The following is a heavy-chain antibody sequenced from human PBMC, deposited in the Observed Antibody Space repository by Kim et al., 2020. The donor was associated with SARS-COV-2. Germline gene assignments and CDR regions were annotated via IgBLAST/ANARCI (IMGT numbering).Heavy chain of an antibody. J-gene: IGHJ6*02. CDR3: ATDRGYCNS. V-gene: IGHV3-30*12. Sequence: GGSLRLSCAASGFSFRAYDMHWVRQAPGKGLEWVAIISKDGETQDYIDSVKGRFTVSRDNFESKVYLQMNSLRAEDTAVYYCATDRGYCNSWGQGTTV. CDR1: GFSFRAYD. CDR2: ISKDGETQ. D-gene: IGHD2-15*01.